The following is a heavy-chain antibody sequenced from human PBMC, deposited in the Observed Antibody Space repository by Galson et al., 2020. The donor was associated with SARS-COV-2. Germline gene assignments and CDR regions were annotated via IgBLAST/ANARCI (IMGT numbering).Heavy chain of an antibody. CDR3: ARSLLLWFGGYGMDV. D-gene: IGHD3-10*01. V-gene: IGHV3-30-3*01. CDR1: GFTFSSSA. Sequence: GASLKISCAASGFTFSSSAMHWVRQAPGKGLEWAAVISYDGSNKYYADPVKGRFTISRDNSKNTLYLQMNSLRAEDTAVYYCARSLLLWFGGYGMDVWGQGTTVTVSS. J-gene: IGHJ6*02. CDR2: ISYDGSNK.